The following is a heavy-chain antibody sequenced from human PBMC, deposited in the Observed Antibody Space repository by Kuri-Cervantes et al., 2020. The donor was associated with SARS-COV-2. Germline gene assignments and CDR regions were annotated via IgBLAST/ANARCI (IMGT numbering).Heavy chain of an antibody. V-gene: IGHV3-23*01. Sequence: GESLKISCAASGFTFSGYAMSWVRQAPGKGLEWVSAISGSGGSTYYADSVKGRFTISRDNSKNTLYLQMNSLRAEDTAVYYCAKDQWELLGGGYWGQGTLVTVSS. CDR3: AKDQWELLGGGY. J-gene: IGHJ4*02. CDR2: ISGSGGST. CDR1: GFTFSGYA. D-gene: IGHD1-26*01.